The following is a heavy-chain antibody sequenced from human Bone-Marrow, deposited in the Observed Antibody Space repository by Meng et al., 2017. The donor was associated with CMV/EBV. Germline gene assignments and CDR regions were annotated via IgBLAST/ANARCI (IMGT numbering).Heavy chain of an antibody. V-gene: IGHV3-48*01. CDR3: ARSYLSSSDLDY. J-gene: IGHJ4*02. CDR1: GFTFSSYS. CDR2: ISSNSSTI. D-gene: IGHD6-6*01. Sequence: GESLKISCAASGFTFSSYSMNWVRQAPGKGLEWVSYISSNSSTIYYADSVKGRFTISRDKAKNSLYLQMNSLRAEDTAVYYCARSYLSSSDLDYWGQGTLVTVSS.